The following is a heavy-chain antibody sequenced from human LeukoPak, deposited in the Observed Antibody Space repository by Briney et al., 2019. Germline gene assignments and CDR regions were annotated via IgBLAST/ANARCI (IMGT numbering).Heavy chain of an antibody. CDR2: ISSSSSYI. Sequence: GSLRLSCAASGFTFSSYSMNWVRQAPGKGLEWVSSISSSSSYIYYADSVKGRFTISRDNAKNSLYLQMNSLRAEDTAVYYCASVRHYGDSADYWGQGTLVTVSS. CDR3: ASVRHYGDSADY. D-gene: IGHD4-17*01. CDR1: GFTFSSYS. V-gene: IGHV3-21*01. J-gene: IGHJ4*02.